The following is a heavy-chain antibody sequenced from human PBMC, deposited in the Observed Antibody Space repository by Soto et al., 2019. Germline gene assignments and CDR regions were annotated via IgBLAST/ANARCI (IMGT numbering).Heavy chain of an antibody. Sequence: SETLSLTCTVPCGSISSSSYYWGWIRQPPGKGLEWIGSIYYSGSTYYNPSLKSRVTISVDTSKNQFSLKLSSVTAADTAVYYCARHEGTGSPWNYGMDVWGQGTTVTVSS. D-gene: IGHD1-1*01. J-gene: IGHJ6*02. CDR1: CGSISSSSYY. CDR2: IYYSGST. CDR3: ARHEGTGSPWNYGMDV. V-gene: IGHV4-39*01.